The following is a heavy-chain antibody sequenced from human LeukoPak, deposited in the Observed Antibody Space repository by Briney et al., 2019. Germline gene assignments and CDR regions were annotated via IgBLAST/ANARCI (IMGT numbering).Heavy chain of an antibody. CDR2: ISSSGSTI. Sequence: PGGSLRLSCAASGFTFSDCYMSWIRQAPGKGLEWVSYISSSGSTIYYADSVKGRFTISRDNAKNSLYLQMNSLRAEDTAVYYCARDSSSWYTEHFDYWGQGTLVTVSS. CDR3: ARDSSSWYTEHFDY. J-gene: IGHJ4*02. D-gene: IGHD6-13*01. CDR1: GFTFSDCY. V-gene: IGHV3-11*01.